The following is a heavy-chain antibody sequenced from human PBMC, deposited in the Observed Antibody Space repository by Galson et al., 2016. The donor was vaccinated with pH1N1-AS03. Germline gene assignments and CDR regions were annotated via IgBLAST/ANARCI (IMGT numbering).Heavy chain of an antibody. CDR1: GFTLSHYG. D-gene: IGHD1-26*01. Sequence: SLRLSCAASGFTLSHYGMHWVRQAPGKGLEFVAVVSYDGSNKYYGDSVKGRFTISRDNSKNTLFPQVNGLRPEDTGVYYCARESRGVGAIEVGFDPWGQGTLVTVSS. CDR3: ARESRGVGAIEVGFDP. V-gene: IGHV3-30*01. J-gene: IGHJ5*02. CDR2: VSYDGSNK.